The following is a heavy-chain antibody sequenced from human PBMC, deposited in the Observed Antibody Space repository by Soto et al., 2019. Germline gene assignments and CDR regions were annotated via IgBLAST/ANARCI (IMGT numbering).Heavy chain of an antibody. CDR1: GYTLTELY. J-gene: IGHJ4*02. Sequence: ASVKVSGKVSGYTLTELYMQWVRQAPGKGLAWMGGFDPEDDEEMYAQKFQGRVTMTEDTSTDTAYMELSGLRTDDTGVYYCAHEIPLRLWGQGTLVTVSS. CDR3: AHEIPLRL. V-gene: IGHV1-24*01. D-gene: IGHD2-21*01. CDR2: FDPEDDEE.